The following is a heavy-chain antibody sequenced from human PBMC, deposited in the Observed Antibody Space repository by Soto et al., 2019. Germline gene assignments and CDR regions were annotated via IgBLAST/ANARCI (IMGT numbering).Heavy chain of an antibody. J-gene: IGHJ4*02. D-gene: IGHD3-16*01. CDR1: DFTFRNSW. Sequence: QLVESGGDLVQPGGSLRLSCATSDFTFRNSWINWVRQAPGKGLEWVANIKPDGGATNYVDSVKGRFTISRDNVRNSVSLQMNSLRVEDTAVYFCFGGNGGPQWGQGTLVTVSS. V-gene: IGHV3-7*03. CDR2: IKPDGGAT. CDR3: FGGNGGPQ.